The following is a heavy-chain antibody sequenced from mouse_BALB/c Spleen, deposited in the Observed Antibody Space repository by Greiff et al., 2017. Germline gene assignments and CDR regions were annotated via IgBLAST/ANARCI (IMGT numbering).Heavy chain of an antibody. CDR3: NAGTAMDY. V-gene: IGHV14-4*02. CDR2: IDPENGDT. CDR1: GFNIKDYY. J-gene: IGHJ4*01. Sequence: VHVKQSGAELVRSGASVKLSCTASGFNIKDYYMHWVKQRPEQGLEWIGWIDPENGDTEYAPKFQGKATMTADTSSNTAYLQLSSLTSEDTAVYYCNAGTAMDYWGQGTSVTVSS. D-gene: IGHD3-3*01.